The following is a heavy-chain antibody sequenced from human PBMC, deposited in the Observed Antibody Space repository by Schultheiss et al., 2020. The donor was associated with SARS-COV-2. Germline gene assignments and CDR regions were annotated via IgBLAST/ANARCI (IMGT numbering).Heavy chain of an antibody. J-gene: IGHJ4*02. V-gene: IGHV3-23*01. CDR1: GFAFSSYA. Sequence: GESLKISCAASGFAFSSYALHWVRRAPGKGLEWVSGINHNGAGTFYIDSVKGRFTISRDNSKNTLYLQMYNLRADDTAVYYCAKELTVAGNPYFDYWGQGILVTVSS. CDR3: AKELTVAGNPYFDY. CDR2: INHNGAGT. D-gene: IGHD6-19*01.